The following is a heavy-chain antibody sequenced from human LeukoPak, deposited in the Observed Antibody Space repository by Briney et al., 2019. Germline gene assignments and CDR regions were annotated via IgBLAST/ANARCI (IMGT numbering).Heavy chain of an antibody. CDR1: GGTFSSYA. CDR3: SRGSIEEAGRFAY. J-gene: IGHJ4*02. Sequence: SVKVSCKASGGTFSSYAISWVRQAPGQGLEWMGGIIPIFGTANYAQKFQGRVTITADESTSTAYMELSSLRSEDTAVHYCSRGSIEEAGRFAYWGKGTLVTVSS. V-gene: IGHV1-69*13. CDR2: IIPIFGTA. D-gene: IGHD6-13*01.